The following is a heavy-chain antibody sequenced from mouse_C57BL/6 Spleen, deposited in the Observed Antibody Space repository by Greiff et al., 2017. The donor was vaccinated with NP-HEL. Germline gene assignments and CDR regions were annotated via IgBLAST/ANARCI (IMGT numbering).Heavy chain of an antibody. D-gene: IGHD3-2*02. V-gene: IGHV1-4*01. Sequence: QVQLQQSGAELARPGASVKMSCKASGYTFTSYTMHWVKQRPGQGLEWIGYINPSSGYTKYNQKFKDKATLTAEKSSSTAYMQLSSLTSEDSAVYYCARLDSSGSPFAYWGQGTLVTVSA. CDR2: INPSSGYT. J-gene: IGHJ3*01. CDR3: ARLDSSGSPFAY. CDR1: GYTFTSYT.